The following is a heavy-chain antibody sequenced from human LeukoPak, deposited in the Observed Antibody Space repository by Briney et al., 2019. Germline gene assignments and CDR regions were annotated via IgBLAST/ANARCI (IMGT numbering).Heavy chain of an antibody. D-gene: IGHD3-10*01. V-gene: IGHV3-9*01. CDR3: AKDIALLWFGELSPDAFDI. CDR2: ISWNSGSI. J-gene: IGHJ3*02. CDR1: GFTFDDYA. Sequence: TGGSLRFSCAASGFTFDDYAMHWVRQAPGKGLEWVSGISWNSGSIGYADSVKGRFTISRDNAKNSLYLQMNSLRAEYTGLYYCAKDIALLWFGELSPDAFDIWGQGTMVTVSS.